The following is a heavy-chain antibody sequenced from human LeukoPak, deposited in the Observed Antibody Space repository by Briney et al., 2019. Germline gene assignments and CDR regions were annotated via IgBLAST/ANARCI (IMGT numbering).Heavy chain of an antibody. J-gene: IGHJ6*02. D-gene: IGHD2-15*01. CDR2: IYPGDSDT. Sequence: GESLKISCKASGYSFTTYWIGWVRQMPGKGLEWMGIIYPGDSDTRYSPSFQCQVTISADKSINTAYLQWSSLKASDTAMYYCARLPGYCSGGSCYSEVYYYSYGMDVWGQGTTVTVSS. CDR3: ARLPGYCSGGSCYSEVYYYSYGMDV. V-gene: IGHV5-51*01. CDR1: GYSFTTYW.